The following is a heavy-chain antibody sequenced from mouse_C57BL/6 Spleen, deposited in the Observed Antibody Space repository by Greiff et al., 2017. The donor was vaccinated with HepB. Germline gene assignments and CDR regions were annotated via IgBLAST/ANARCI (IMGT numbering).Heavy chain of an antibody. CDR3: AREGPYYYGRPLRDHEGWFAY. J-gene: IGHJ3*01. V-gene: IGHV1-84*01. D-gene: IGHD1-1*01. Sequence: QVQLQQSGPELVKPGASVKISCKASGYTFTDYYINWVKQRPGQGLEWIGWIDPGSGNTKYNEKFKGKATLTVDTSSSTAYMQLSSLTSEDSAVYFCAREGPYYYGRPLRDHEGWFAYWGQGTLVTVSA. CDR2: IDPGSGNT. CDR1: GYTFTDYY.